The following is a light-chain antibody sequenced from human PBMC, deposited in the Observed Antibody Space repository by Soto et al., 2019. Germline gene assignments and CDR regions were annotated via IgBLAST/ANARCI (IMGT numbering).Light chain of an antibody. J-gene: IGLJ1*01. CDR3: NSYTGSSTRFV. CDR2: EVS. Sequence: QSVLTQPASVSGSPGQSVTISCTGTSSDVGAYNYVSWYQQHPGKAPKLMLYEVSNRPSGVSNRFSGSKSGNTASLTISGLQAEDEADYYCNSYTGSSTRFVFGTGTKLTVL. V-gene: IGLV2-14*01. CDR1: SSDVGAYNY.